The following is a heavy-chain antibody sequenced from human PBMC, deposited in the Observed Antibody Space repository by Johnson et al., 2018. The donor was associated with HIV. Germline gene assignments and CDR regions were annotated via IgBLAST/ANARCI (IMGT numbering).Heavy chain of an antibody. V-gene: IGHV3-30*03. CDR3: AREWGIITFGGVIPRNAFDI. Sequence: QMLLVESGGGVVQPGRSLRLSCAASGFSFSSYDMHWVRQAPGKGLEWVAVISYDGSNKYYADSVKGRFTISRDNSKNTLYLQMNSLRAEDTAVYYCAREWGIITFGGVIPRNAFDIWGQGTMVTVSS. CDR2: ISYDGSNK. J-gene: IGHJ3*02. D-gene: IGHD3-16*01. CDR1: GFSFSSYD.